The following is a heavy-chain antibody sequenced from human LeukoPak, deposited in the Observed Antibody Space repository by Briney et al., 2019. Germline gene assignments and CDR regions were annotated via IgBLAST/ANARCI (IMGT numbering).Heavy chain of an antibody. Sequence: PGRSLRLSCAASGFTFDDYAMHWVRQAPGKGLEWVSGISWNSGSIGYADSVKGRFTISRDNAKNSLYLQMNSLRAEDTALYYCAKDSPPSAWGQGTLVTVSS. CDR1: GFTFDDYA. J-gene: IGHJ5*02. CDR2: ISWNSGSI. CDR3: AKDSPPSA. V-gene: IGHV3-9*01.